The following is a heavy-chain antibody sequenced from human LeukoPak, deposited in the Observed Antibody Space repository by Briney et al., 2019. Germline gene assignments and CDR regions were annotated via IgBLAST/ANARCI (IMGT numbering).Heavy chain of an antibody. CDR1: GFTFSSYW. Sequence: PGGSLRLSCAASGFTFSSYWMSWVRQAPGKGLEWVAVISYDGSNKYYADSVKGRFTISRDNSKNTLYLQMNSLRAEDTAVYYCAKDEAHNYDFWSGLTDYWGQGTLVTVSS. D-gene: IGHD3-3*01. J-gene: IGHJ4*02. V-gene: IGHV3-30*18. CDR2: ISYDGSNK. CDR3: AKDEAHNYDFWSGLTDY.